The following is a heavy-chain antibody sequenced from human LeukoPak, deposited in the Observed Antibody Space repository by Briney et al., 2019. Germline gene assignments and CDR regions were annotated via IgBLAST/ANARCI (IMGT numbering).Heavy chain of an antibody. D-gene: IGHD3-10*01. Sequence: GGSLSLSCAASGFTFSSYAMSWVPQAPGKGLEWVSAISGSGGSTYYADSVKGRFTISRDNSKNTLYLQMNSLRAEDTAVYYCEKLRGYYGSGSYLDYWGQGTLVTVSS. CDR1: GFTFSSYA. CDR2: ISGSGGST. CDR3: EKLRGYYGSGSYLDY. V-gene: IGHV3-23*01. J-gene: IGHJ4*02.